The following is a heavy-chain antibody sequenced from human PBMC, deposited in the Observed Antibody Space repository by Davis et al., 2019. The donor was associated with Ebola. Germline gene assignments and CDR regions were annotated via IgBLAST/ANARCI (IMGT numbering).Heavy chain of an antibody. V-gene: IGHV3-21*01. CDR1: GFTFRNYG. CDR3: ARDPTRTYYDFWSGSSDYYYGMDV. Sequence: GESLKISCAASGFTFRNYGMHWVRQAPGKGLEWVSSISSSSNYIYYADSVKGRFTISRDNAKNSLYLQMNSLRAEDTAVYYCARDPTRTYYDFWSGSSDYYYGMDVWGQGTTVTVSS. J-gene: IGHJ6*02. CDR2: ISSSSNYI. D-gene: IGHD3-3*01.